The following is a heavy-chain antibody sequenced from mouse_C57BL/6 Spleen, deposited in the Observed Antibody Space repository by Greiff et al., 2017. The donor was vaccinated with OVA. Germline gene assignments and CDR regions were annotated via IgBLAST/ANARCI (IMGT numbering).Heavy chain of an antibody. CDR2: IHPNSGST. D-gene: IGHD1-1*01. Sequence: VKLQQPGAELVKPGASVKLSCKASGYTFTSYWMHWVKQRPGQGLEWIGTIHPNSGSTNYNEKFKSKATLTVDKSSSTAYMQLSSLTSEDSAVYYCAKITTVVAKNYYAMDYWGQGTSVTVSS. CDR3: AKITTVVAKNYYAMDY. CDR1: GYTFTSYW. J-gene: IGHJ4*01. V-gene: IGHV1-64*01.